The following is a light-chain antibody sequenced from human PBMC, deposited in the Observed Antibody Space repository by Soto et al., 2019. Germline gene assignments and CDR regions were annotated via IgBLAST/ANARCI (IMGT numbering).Light chain of an antibody. CDR2: GAS. J-gene: IGKJ3*01. Sequence: EIVLTQSPSTLSLSPGERATLSCRASQSVSSSYLAWYQQKPGQAPRLLIYGASSRATGIPDRFSGGGSGTDFTLTISRLEPEDFAVYYCQHYGSSPLFTFGPGTKVDIK. CDR1: QSVSSSY. V-gene: IGKV3-20*01. CDR3: QHYGSSPLFT.